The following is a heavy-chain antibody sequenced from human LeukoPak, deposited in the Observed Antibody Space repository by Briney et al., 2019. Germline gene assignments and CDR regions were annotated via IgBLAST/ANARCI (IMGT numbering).Heavy chain of an antibody. J-gene: IGHJ6*02. CDR1: GFTFSSYG. D-gene: IGHD5-18*01. CDR3: AKDLIAIQLWFNGMDV. V-gene: IGHV3-9*01. Sequence: PGGSLRLSCAASGFTFSSYGMHWVRQAPGKGLEWVSGISWNSGSIGYADSVKGRFTISRDNAKNSLYLQMNSLRAEDTALYYCAKDLIAIQLWFNGMDVWGQGTTVTVSS. CDR2: ISWNSGSI.